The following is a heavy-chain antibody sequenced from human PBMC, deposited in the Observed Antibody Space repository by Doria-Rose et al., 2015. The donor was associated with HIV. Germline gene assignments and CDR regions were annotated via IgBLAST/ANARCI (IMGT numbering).Heavy chain of an antibody. CDR3: ARIKSSRWYHKYYFDF. J-gene: IGHJ4*02. CDR1: GVSLSSPGMG. CDR2: IFSDDER. D-gene: IGHD6-13*01. V-gene: IGHV2-26*01. Sequence: SGPVLVKPTETLTLTCTVSGVSLSSPGMGVSWIRQPPGKALEWLANIFSDDERSYKTSLKSRLTISRGTSKRQVVLTMTDMDPVDTATYYCARIKSSRWYHKYYFDFWGQGTLVIVS.